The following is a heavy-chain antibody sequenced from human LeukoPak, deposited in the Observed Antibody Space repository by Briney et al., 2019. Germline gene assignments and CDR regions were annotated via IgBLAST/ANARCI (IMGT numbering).Heavy chain of an antibody. Sequence: GASVKVSCKVSGYTLTELSMHWVRQAPGKGLEWMGGFDPEDGETIYAQKFQGRVTMTEDTSTDTAYMELSSLRSDDAAVYYCAREGHTSSRGWFVPWGQGTLVTVSS. D-gene: IGHD6-19*01. CDR2: FDPEDGET. CDR1: GYTLTELS. CDR3: AREGHTSSRGWFVP. V-gene: IGHV1-24*01. J-gene: IGHJ5*02.